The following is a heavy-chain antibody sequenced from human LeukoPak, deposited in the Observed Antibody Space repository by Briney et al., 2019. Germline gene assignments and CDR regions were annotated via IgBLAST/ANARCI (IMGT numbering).Heavy chain of an antibody. Sequence: SETLSLTCTVPGGSISTYFWSWIRQPAGKGLEYVGHIYTSGSTNYNPSLKSRVTISVDTSKNQFSLKLSSVTAADTAVYYCARGLYYYGSGSYPTLDYWGQGTLVTVSS. J-gene: IGHJ4*02. CDR3: ARGLYYYGSGSYPTLDY. CDR2: IYTSGST. CDR1: GGSISTYF. V-gene: IGHV4-4*07. D-gene: IGHD3-10*01.